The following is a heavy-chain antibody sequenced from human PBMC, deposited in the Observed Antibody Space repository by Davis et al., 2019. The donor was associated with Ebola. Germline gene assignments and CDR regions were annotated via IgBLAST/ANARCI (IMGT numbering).Heavy chain of an antibody. Sequence: GESLKISCAASGFTFSSYAMSWVRQAPGKGLEWVSAISGSGGSTYYADSVKGRFTISRDNSKNTLYLQMNSLRAEDTAVYYCAKWGHPVMKKSFDSWGQGTLVTVSS. CDR1: GFTFSSYA. CDR2: ISGSGGST. J-gene: IGHJ4*02. D-gene: IGHD3-16*01. CDR3: AKWGHPVMKKSFDS. V-gene: IGHV3-23*01.